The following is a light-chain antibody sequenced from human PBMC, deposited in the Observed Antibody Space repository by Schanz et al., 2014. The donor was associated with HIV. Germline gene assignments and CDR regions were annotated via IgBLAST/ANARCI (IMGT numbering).Light chain of an antibody. CDR2: GAS. CDR3: QQYGSSLPYT. J-gene: IGKJ2*01. Sequence: EIVMTQSPATLSVSPGERATLSCRASQSVSSYLAWYQQKPGQAPRLLIYGASTRATGIPARFSGSGSGTDFTLTISSLEPEDFAVYYCQQYGSSLPYTFGQGTKVDIK. V-gene: IGKV3-15*01. CDR1: QSVSSY.